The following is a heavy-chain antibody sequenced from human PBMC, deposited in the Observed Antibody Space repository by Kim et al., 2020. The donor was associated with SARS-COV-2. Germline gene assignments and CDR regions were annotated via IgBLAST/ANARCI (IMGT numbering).Heavy chain of an antibody. J-gene: IGHJ3*02. D-gene: IGHD1-1*01. V-gene: IGHV3-7*01. Sequence: GGSLRLSCAASGFTFSSYWMSWVRQAPGKGLEWVANIKQDGSEKYYVDSVKGRFTISRDNAKNSLYLQMNSLRAEDTAVYYCARDRLVYWNDGPEAFDIWGQGTMVTVSS. CDR3: ARDRLVYWNDGPEAFDI. CDR2: IKQDGSEK. CDR1: GFTFSSYW.